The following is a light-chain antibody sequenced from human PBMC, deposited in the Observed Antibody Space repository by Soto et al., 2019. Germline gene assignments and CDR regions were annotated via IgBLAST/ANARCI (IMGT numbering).Light chain of an antibody. Sequence: QSALTQPASVSGSPGQSITISCTGTSSDVGTYNLVSWYQQYPGKAPKLIIYEVNKWPSGVAYRFSGSKSGNTASLTISGLQAEDEADHYCCSYAGSTTPVIFGGGTKLTVL. CDR2: EVN. V-gene: IGLV2-23*02. CDR1: SSDVGTYNL. J-gene: IGLJ2*01. CDR3: CSYAGSTTPVI.